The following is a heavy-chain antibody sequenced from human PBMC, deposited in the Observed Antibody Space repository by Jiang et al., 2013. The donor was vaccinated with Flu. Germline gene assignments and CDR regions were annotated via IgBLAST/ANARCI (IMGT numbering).Heavy chain of an antibody. D-gene: IGHD3-10*01. CDR1: GGTFSSYA. Sequence: SGAEVKKPGSSVKVSCKASGGTFSSYAISWVRQAPGQELEWMGRIIPILGIANYAQKFQGRVTITADKSTSTAYMELSSLRSEDTAVYYCARDHYYGSGNPIDYWGQGTLVTVSS. CDR2: IIPILGIA. J-gene: IGHJ4*02. CDR3: ARDHYYGSGNPIDY. V-gene: IGHV1-69*04.